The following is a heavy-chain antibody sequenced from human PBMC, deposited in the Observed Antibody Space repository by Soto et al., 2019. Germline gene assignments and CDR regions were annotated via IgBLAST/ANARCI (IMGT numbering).Heavy chain of an antibody. J-gene: IGHJ6*02. Sequence: GGSLRLSCAASGFTFSNAWMNWVRQAPGKGLEWVGRIKSKTDGGTTDYAAPVKGRFTISRDDSKNTLYLQMNSLKTEDTAVYYCTTAPGTTYYYYYYGMDVWGQGTTVTVSS. CDR1: GFTFSNAW. CDR2: IKSKTDGGTT. CDR3: TTAPGTTYYYYYYGMDV. D-gene: IGHD3-10*01. V-gene: IGHV3-15*07.